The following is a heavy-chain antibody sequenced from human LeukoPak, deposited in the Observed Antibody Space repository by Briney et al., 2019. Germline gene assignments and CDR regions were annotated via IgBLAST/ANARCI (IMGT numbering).Heavy chain of an antibody. D-gene: IGHD1-26*01. V-gene: IGHV1-18*01. CDR3: ARGPHGGKTIVGATSPSY. CDR2: ISAYNGNT. CDR1: GYTFTSYG. Sequence: ASVKVSCKASGYTFTSYGISWVRRAPGQGLEWMGWISAYNGNTNYAQKLQGRVTMTTDTSTSTAYMELRSLRSDDTAVYYCARGPHGGKTIVGATSPSYWGQGTLVTVSS. J-gene: IGHJ4*02.